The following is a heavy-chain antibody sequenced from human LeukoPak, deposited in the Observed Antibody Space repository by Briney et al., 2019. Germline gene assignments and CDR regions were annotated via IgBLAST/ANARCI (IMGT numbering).Heavy chain of an antibody. V-gene: IGHV3-9*01. D-gene: IGHD3-10*01. Sequence: PGGSLRLSCAASGFTFDDYAMHWVRQAPGKGLEWVSGISWNSGSIGYADSVKGRFTISRDNAKNSLYLQMNSLRAEDTALYYCAKDILGVTNFGEFDYWGQGTLVTVSS. J-gene: IGHJ4*02. CDR1: GFTFDDYA. CDR2: ISWNSGSI. CDR3: AKDILGVTNFGEFDY.